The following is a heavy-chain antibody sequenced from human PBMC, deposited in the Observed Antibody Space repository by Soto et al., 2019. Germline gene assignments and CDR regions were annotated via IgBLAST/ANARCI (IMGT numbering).Heavy chain of an antibody. CDR1: GYTFTSYA. Sequence: SVKVSCKASGYTFTSYAMHWVRQAPGQRLEWMGWINAGNGNTKYSQKFQGRVTITRDTSASTAYMELSSLRSEDTAVYYCARVPMTTVTTWLDPWGQGTLVTVSS. D-gene: IGHD4-17*01. CDR2: INAGNGNT. V-gene: IGHV1-3*01. J-gene: IGHJ5*02. CDR3: ARVPMTTVTTWLDP.